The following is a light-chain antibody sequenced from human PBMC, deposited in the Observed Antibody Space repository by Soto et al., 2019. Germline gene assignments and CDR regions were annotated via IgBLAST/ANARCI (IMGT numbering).Light chain of an antibody. CDR3: QQYVTSPWA. CDR2: GAS. V-gene: IGKV3-20*01. CDR1: QSVSRSF. Sequence: EIVLTQSPGTLSLSPGERATLSCRPSQSVSRSFLAWYQQKPGQAPRLLIYGASNRATGIPDRFSGSGSGTDFTLTISRLEPEDFAVYYCQQYVTSPWAFGQGTKVAIE. J-gene: IGKJ1*01.